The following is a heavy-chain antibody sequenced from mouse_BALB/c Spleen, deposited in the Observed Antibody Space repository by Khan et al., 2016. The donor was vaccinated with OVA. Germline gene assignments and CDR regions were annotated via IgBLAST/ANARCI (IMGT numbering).Heavy chain of an antibody. Sequence: VELVESGPELVRPGVSVKISCKGSGYTLPDYGMHWVRQSPAKSLEWIGVITTYSGDTNYNQKFKGKATMTVDKSSRTAYMELARLTSEDSAIYSCARLTLRLDYWGQGTSVTVSS. J-gene: IGHJ4*01. V-gene: IGHV1S137*01. CDR3: ARLTLRLDY. CDR1: GYTLPDYG. CDR2: ITTYSGDT. D-gene: IGHD1-1*01.